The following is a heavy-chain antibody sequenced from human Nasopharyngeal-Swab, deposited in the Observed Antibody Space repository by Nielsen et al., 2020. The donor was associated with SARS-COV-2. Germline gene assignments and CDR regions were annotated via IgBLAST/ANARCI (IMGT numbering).Heavy chain of an antibody. J-gene: IGHJ3*02. CDR1: GFTFSNFW. D-gene: IGHD1-26*01. CDR2: IKQDGTEK. CDR3: AKTYSGSYLDAFDI. V-gene: IGHV3-7*01. Sequence: GGSLRLSCAASGFTFSNFWMSWVRQAPGKGLEWVANIKQDGTEKYYADSVKGRFTISRDNAKNSLYLQMNSLRAEDTAVYYCAKTYSGSYLDAFDIWGQGTMVTVSS.